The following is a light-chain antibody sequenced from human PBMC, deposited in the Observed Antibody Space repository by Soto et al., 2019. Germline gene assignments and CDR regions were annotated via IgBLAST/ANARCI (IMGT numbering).Light chain of an antibody. J-gene: IGKJ1*01. Sequence: DIQMTQSPSTLSASVGDRVTITCRASQSISSWLAWYQQKPGKAPKLLIYDASSLESGVQSRFSGSGSGTEFTLTIRSLQPDDFATYYCKQYNSYSKTVGQGTKV. CDR3: KQYNSYSKT. V-gene: IGKV1-5*01. CDR2: DAS. CDR1: QSISSW.